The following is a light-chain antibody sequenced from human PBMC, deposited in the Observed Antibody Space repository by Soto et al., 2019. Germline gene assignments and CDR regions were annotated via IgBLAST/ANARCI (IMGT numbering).Light chain of an antibody. V-gene: IGKV3-15*01. CDR2: HAS. J-gene: IGKJ4*01. Sequence: EIVMTQSPATLSVSPGERATLSCRASQNINNNLAWYQQKPGQVPRLLIYHASTVATGIPARFSGSGSGTELTLTISSVQSEDFAADYCQQYNDWPLNFGGGAKVEIK. CDR3: QQYNDWPLN. CDR1: QNINNN.